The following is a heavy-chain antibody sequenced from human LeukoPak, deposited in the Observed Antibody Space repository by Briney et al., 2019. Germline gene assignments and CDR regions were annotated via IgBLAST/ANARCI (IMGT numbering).Heavy chain of an antibody. J-gene: IGHJ3*02. CDR2: VNSDGSST. V-gene: IGHV3-74*01. CDR1: GFTFSSYW. Sequence: GGSLRLSCAASGFTFSSYWMHWVRQAPGKGLVWVSHVNSDGSSTSYADSVKGRFTISRDNAKNTLYLQMNSLRAEDTAVYYCARDPQFSYYDSMEAFDIWAQGTMVTVSS. D-gene: IGHD3-22*01. CDR3: ARDPQFSYYDSMEAFDI.